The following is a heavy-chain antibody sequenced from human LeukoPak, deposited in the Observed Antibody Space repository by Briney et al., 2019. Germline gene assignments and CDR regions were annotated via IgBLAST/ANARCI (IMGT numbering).Heavy chain of an antibody. CDR2: IHTSGTT. V-gene: IGHV4-61*02. CDR3: TRGGGYDAFDI. Sequence: SETLSLTCTVSGGSISSGSYFWRWIRQPAGTGLEWIGRIHTSGTTNYNPSLKSRVTISIDRSKNQFSLKLSSVTATDTAMYYCTRGGGYDAFDIWGQGTMVTVSS. CDR1: GGSISSGSYF. J-gene: IGHJ3*02. D-gene: IGHD2-15*01.